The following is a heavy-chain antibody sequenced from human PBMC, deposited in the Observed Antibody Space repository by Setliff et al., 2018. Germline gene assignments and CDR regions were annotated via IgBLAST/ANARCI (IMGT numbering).Heavy chain of an antibody. V-gene: IGHV4-38-2*02. D-gene: IGHD3-16*01. J-gene: IGHJ4*02. CDR1: GYSISSAYY. Sequence: PSETLSLTCTVSGYSISSAYYWGWIRQPPGKGLEWIGNVYHSGSTYYNPSLKSRVTISVDTSKSQFSLRLISLTAADTAVYFCARAAARAEYSDTSAYLPFDFWGLGTLVTVSS. CDR2: VYHSGST. CDR3: ARAAARAEYSDTSAYLPFDF.